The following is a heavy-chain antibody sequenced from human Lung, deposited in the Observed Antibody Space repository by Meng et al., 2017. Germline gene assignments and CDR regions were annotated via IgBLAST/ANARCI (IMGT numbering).Heavy chain of an antibody. Sequence: VGAGVALVKPGWSLRLSWVASGFSFTDAWMSWVRQAPGKGLEWVGRIKSNSDGGTTDYAAPVKGRFTISRDDSKNTLYLQMNSLITEDTAVYFCATGAAAADHWGQGTLVTVSS. V-gene: IGHV3-15*02. CDR1: GFSFTDAW. D-gene: IGHD6-13*01. CDR2: IKSNSDGGTT. CDR3: ATGAAAADH. J-gene: IGHJ4*02.